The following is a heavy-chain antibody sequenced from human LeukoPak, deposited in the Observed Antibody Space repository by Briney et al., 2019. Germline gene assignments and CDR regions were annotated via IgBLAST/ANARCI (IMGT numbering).Heavy chain of an antibody. V-gene: IGHV3-53*01. CDR3: ARGTSGVRGVPNWYFDL. Sequence: PGGSLRLSCAASGFTFSSYWMSWVRQAPGKGLEWVSVIYSGGSTYYADSVKGRFTISRDNSKNTLYLQMNSLRAEDTAVYYCARGTSGVRGVPNWYFDLWGRGTLVTVSS. D-gene: IGHD3-10*01. CDR2: IYSGGST. CDR1: GFTFSSYW. J-gene: IGHJ2*01.